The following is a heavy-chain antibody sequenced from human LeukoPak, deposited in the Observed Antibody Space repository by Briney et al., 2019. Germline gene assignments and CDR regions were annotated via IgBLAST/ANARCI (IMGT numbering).Heavy chain of an antibody. V-gene: IGHV4-59*12. Sequence: SETLSLTCTVSGGSISGYYWTWIRQPPGKGLEWIGYMYYNGNTNYNPSLKSRVTISVDTSKNQFSLKLSSVTAADTAVYYCARRGKRGYSSLYYMDVWGKGTTVTVSS. CDR3: ARRGKRGYSSLYYMDV. J-gene: IGHJ6*03. D-gene: IGHD5-18*01. CDR2: MYYNGNT. CDR1: GGSISGYY.